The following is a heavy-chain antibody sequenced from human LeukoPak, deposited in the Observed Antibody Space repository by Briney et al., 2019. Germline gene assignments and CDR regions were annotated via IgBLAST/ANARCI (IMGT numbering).Heavy chain of an antibody. V-gene: IGHV1-46*01. CDR1: GYTFTSYY. J-gene: IGHJ4*02. CDR3: ARSLEMATIDGGTS. D-gene: IGHD5-24*01. Sequence: GASVTVSCTASGYTFTSYYMHWVRQTPGQGLEWMGIINPSGGSTSYAQKFQGRVTMTRDTSTSTVYMELSSLRSEDTAVYYCARSLEMATIDGGTSWGQGTLVTVSS. CDR2: INPSGGST.